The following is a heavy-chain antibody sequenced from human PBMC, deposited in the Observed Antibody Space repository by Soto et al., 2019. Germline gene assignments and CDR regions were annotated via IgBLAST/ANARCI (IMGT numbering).Heavy chain of an antibody. Sequence: ASVKVTCNAPGYRFNGYYMSWVRQANGQGLEWMGWMNPDSGDTAFAQRFQDRITMTRSTSISTAYMELSRLTSDDTAVYFCARHPGGVATPGDDYWGQGTLVTVSS. CDR1: GYRFNGYY. V-gene: IGHV1-2*02. J-gene: IGHJ4*02. CDR2: MNPDSGDT. CDR3: ARHPGGVATPGDDY. D-gene: IGHD2-15*01.